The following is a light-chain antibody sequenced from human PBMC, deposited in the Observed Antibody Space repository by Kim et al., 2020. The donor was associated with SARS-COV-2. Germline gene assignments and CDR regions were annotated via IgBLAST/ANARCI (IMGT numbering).Light chain of an antibody. CDR3: QQSYSTPPT. CDR1: QSISSY. Sequence: DIQMTQSPSSLSASVGDRVTITCRASQSISSYLNWYQQKPGKAPKLLIYAASRLQSGVPSRFSGSGSGTDFTLTISSLQPEDFATYYCQQSYSTPPTFGQGTQLEIK. J-gene: IGKJ5*01. CDR2: AAS. V-gene: IGKV1-39*01.